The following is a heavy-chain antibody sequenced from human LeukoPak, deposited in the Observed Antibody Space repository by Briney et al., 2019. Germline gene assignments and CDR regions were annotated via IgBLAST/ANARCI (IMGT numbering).Heavy chain of an antibody. CDR3: ARDLDIVATIRPRYFDY. V-gene: IGHV3-23*01. CDR2: ISGSGGST. D-gene: IGHD5-12*01. Sequence: GGSLRLSCAASGFTFSSYAMSWVRQAPGKGLEWVSAISGSGGSTYYADSVKGRFTISRDNSKNSLYLQMNSLRAEDTAVYYCARDLDIVATIRPRYFDYWGQGTLVTVSS. CDR1: GFTFSSYA. J-gene: IGHJ4*02.